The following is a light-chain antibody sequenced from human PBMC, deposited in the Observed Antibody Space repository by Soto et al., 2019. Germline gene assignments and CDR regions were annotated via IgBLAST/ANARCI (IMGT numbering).Light chain of an antibody. Sequence: QSALTQPASVSGSPGQSITISCTGTSSDVGGYNYVSWYQQHPGKAPKIIIYEVTNRPSGVSNRFSGSKSGNTASLTISGLQAEDDADYYCSSFTCRFTFNYIFGTGTKVTVL. J-gene: IGLJ1*01. CDR3: SSFTCRFTFNYI. V-gene: IGLV2-14*01. CDR2: EVT. CDR1: SSDVGGYNY.